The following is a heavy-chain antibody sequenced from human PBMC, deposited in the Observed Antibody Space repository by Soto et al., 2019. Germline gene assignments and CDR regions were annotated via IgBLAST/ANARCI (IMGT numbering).Heavy chain of an antibody. D-gene: IGHD4-17*01. CDR2: ITSNSGLI. CDR3: ARVRGPTLMTWYFDF. V-gene: IGHV3-48*02. J-gene: IGHJ4*02. Sequence: EVQLVESGGGLVQPGGSLRLSCVTSGFTFSAFSMIWVRRAPGKGLEWISYITSNSGLIYYADSVRGRFTISRDNAKNSVFLQMNSLRDEDTAVYFCARVRGPTLMTWYFDFWGQGTLVTVSS. CDR1: GFTFSAFS.